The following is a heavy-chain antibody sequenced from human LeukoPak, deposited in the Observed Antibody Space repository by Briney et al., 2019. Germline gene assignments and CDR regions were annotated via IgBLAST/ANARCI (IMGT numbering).Heavy chain of an antibody. CDR2: IIPIFGTA. CDR1: GGTFSSYA. V-gene: IGHV1-69*13. J-gene: IGHJ4*02. Sequence: SVKVSCKASGGTFSSYAISWVRQAPGQGLEWMGGIIPIFGTANYAQKFQGRVTITADESTSTAYMELSSLRSDDTAVYYCARNYYDILTGSSGFDYWGQGTLVTVSS. D-gene: IGHD3-9*01. CDR3: ARNYYDILTGSSGFDY.